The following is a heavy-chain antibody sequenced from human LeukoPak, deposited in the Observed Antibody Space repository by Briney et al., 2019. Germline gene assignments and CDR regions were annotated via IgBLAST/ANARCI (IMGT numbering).Heavy chain of an antibody. J-gene: IGHJ5*02. CDR1: GYSIRSDYY. D-gene: IGHD5-18*01. Sequence: SETLSLTCTVSGYSIRSDYYWGWIRQPPGKGLEWIGSIYHSGSTYYNPSLKSRVTISVDTSKNQFSLKLSSVTAADTAVYYCARWMDRWIQLPHRNWFDPWGQGTLVAVSS. CDR2: IYHSGST. CDR3: ARWMDRWIQLPHRNWFDP. V-gene: IGHV4-38-2*02.